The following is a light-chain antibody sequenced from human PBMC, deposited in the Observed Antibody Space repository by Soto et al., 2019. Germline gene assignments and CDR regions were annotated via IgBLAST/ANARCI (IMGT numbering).Light chain of an antibody. V-gene: IGLV1-44*01. CDR1: VSNIGNNP. CDR3: AVWDDSLHARV. CDR2: GNN. Sequence: QSVLTQAPSASGTPGQRVIISCSGSVSNIGNNPLNWYQQLPGTAPTLLIYGNNQRPSGVPDRFSGSKSGTSASLAISGLQSEDEADYYCAVWDDSLHARVFGGGTQLTVL. J-gene: IGLJ3*02.